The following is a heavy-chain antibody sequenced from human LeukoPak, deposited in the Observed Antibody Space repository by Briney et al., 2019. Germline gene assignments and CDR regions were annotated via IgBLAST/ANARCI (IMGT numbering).Heavy chain of an antibody. D-gene: IGHD6-19*01. CDR3: GRDMRGWYGYYFAY. J-gene: IGHJ4*02. V-gene: IGHV3-20*04. CDR1: GFTFDGYG. Sequence: PGGSLKLSCAASGFTFDGYGMSWVRQAPGKGLEWVSIINWNGGSTGYADSLQGRFTISRDNAKNSLYLEMNSLRADDTGLYYCGRDMRGWYGYYFAYWGQGTLVTVYS. CDR2: INWNGGST.